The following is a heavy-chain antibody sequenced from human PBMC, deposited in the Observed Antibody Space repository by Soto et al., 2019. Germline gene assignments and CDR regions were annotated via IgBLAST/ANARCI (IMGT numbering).Heavy chain of an antibody. Sequence: EVQLLESGGGLVQPGGSLRLSCAASGFTFSSYAMSWVRQAPGKGLERVSAISGSGGSTYYADSVKGRVTISRDNSKNTLYLQMNSLRAEDTAVYYCVRYCSGGSCYYAFDIWGQGTMVTGSS. V-gene: IGHV3-23*01. CDR3: VRYCSGGSCYYAFDI. CDR1: GFTFSSYA. CDR2: ISGSGGST. J-gene: IGHJ3*02. D-gene: IGHD2-15*01.